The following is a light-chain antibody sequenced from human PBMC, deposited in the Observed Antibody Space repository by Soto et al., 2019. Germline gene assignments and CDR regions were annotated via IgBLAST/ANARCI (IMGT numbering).Light chain of an antibody. CDR3: QVWDSSTALYV. V-gene: IGLV3-9*01. CDR1: NIGTKN. CDR2: SDR. J-gene: IGLJ1*01. Sequence: SYELTQPLSVSVALGQTARITCGGNNIGTKNVHWYQQKPGQAPVLVMYSDRNRPSGIPERFSGSNSGNTATLTISRAQAGDEADYYCQVWDSSTALYVFGTGTKVNVL.